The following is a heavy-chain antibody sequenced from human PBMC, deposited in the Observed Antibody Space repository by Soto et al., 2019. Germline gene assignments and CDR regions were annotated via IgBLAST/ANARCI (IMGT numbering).Heavy chain of an antibody. CDR1: GFSLSTSGVG. V-gene: IGHV2-5*02. Sequence: SGPTLVNPTQTLTLTCAFSGFSLSTSGVGVAWIRQPPGKAPEWLALIYWDDSKRYSPSLKSRLTITKDTSKNQVVLIMTNMDPVDTATYYCAQRRGLGELLFTNWFDPWGQGTLVTVSS. CDR2: IYWDDSK. J-gene: IGHJ5*02. CDR3: AQRRGLGELLFTNWFDP. D-gene: IGHD3-10*01.